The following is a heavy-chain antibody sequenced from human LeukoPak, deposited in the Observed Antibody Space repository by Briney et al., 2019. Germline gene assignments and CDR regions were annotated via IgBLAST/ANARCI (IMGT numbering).Heavy chain of an antibody. J-gene: IGHJ4*02. D-gene: IGHD3-10*01. CDR2: ISGSGGST. CDR1: GFTFNNYA. V-gene: IGHV3-23*01. CDR3: AKDSVPYYYGSGSYPDY. Sequence: GGSLRLSCAASGFTFNNYAMSWVRQAPGKGLEWVSGISGSGGSTYYTDSVKGRFTISRDNSKNTLYLQMNSLTAEDTAVYYCAKDSVPYYYGSGSYPDYWGQETLVTVSS.